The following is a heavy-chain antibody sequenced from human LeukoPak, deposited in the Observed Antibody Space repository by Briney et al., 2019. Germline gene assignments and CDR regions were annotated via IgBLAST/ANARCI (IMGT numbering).Heavy chain of an antibody. D-gene: IGHD6-19*01. V-gene: IGHV4-39*01. CDR1: GGSISSSSYS. CDR3: ARHYRVPVAGTAVNWFDP. Sequence: KTSETLSLTCTVSGGSISSSSYSWGWIRQPPGKGLEWIGSIYYSGSTYYNPSLKSRVTISVDTSKNQFSLKLSSVTAADTAVYYCARHYRVPVAGTAVNWFDPWGQGTLVTVSS. CDR2: IYYSGST. J-gene: IGHJ5*02.